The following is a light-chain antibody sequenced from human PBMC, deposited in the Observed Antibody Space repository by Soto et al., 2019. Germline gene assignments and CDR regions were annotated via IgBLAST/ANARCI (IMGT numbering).Light chain of an antibody. CDR1: SSNIGSNT. CDR3: AAWDDSLNGVV. V-gene: IGLV1-44*01. CDR2: SNN. J-gene: IGLJ2*01. Sequence: QAVVTHPPSASGTPGQRVTISCSGSSSNIGSNTVNWYQQLPGTAPKLLIYSNNQRPSGVPDRFSGSKSGTSASLAISGLQSEDEADYYCAAWDDSLNGVVFGGGTKLTVL.